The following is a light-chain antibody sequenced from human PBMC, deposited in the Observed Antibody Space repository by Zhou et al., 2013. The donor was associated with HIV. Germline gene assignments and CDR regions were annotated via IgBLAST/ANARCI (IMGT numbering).Light chain of an antibody. J-gene: IGKJ4*01. CDR3: QQYGSSPGLT. CDR2: GAS. Sequence: EIALTQSPDTLSLSPGERVVLSCRASETGRYNSLAWYQQRSGQAPRLLIYGASSRATGIPDRFSGSGSGTDFTLTISRLEPEDFAVYYCQQYGSSPGLTFGGGTKVEIK. CDR1: ETGRYNS. V-gene: IGKV3-20*01.